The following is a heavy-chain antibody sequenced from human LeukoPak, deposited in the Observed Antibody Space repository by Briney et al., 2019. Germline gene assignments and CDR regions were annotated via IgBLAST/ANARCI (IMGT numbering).Heavy chain of an antibody. D-gene: IGHD5-24*01. Sequence: SETLSLTCTVSGGSISSSSYYWGWIRQPPGKGLEWIGSIYYSGSTYYNPSLRSRVTISVDTSKNQFSLKLSSVTAADTAVYYCARERRWLQLNAFDIWGQGTTVTVSS. CDR2: IYYSGST. CDR3: ARERRWLQLNAFDI. J-gene: IGHJ3*02. CDR1: GGSISSSSYY. V-gene: IGHV4-39*07.